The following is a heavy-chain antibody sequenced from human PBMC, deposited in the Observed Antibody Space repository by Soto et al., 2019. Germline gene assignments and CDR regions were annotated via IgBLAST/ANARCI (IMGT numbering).Heavy chain of an antibody. V-gene: IGHV3-15*01. CDR3: VTVLPHANSWFDY. CDR1: GFTFSNFW. J-gene: IGHJ4*02. CDR2: IKSRSDNETT. Sequence: GGSLRLSCAASGFTFSNFWVSWVRQGPGKGLEWLGRIKSRSDNETTDYALTARGRFIISRDDSKNMLYLQMNSLKSEATGVYYCVTVLPHANSWFDYWGQGTLVTVSS. D-gene: IGHD2-2*01.